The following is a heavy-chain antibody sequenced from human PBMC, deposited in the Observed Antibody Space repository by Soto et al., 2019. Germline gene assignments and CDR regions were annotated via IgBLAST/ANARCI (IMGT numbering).Heavy chain of an antibody. CDR2: IYSGGNT. D-gene: IGHD2-8*01. J-gene: IGHJ4*02. CDR3: ARDHRLYGNFDY. Sequence: WGALVVACVVSVFSVSNIYMSWVGQAPGKGLEWVSLIYSGGNTYYAESVKGRFTISRDNSKNTLYLQMNSLRAEDTAVYYCARDHRLYGNFDYWGQGTLVTVSS. CDR1: VFSVSNIY. V-gene: IGHV3-53*01.